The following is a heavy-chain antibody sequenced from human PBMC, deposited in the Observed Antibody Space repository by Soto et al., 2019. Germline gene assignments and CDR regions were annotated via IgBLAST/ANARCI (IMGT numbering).Heavy chain of an antibody. CDR2: TIPLFGTA. D-gene: IGHD3-3*01. CDR1: GDTFTMYS. V-gene: IGHV1-69*06. CDR3: AQIRVFGVLGGSNYNYGMDV. J-gene: IGHJ6*02. Sequence: QVPLVQSGAEVKKPGSSVNVSCQASGDTFTMYSITWVRQAPGQGLEWMGATIPLFGTANYAQKFQGRVTINADKSTSTVYMDLSRLRSDDTAVYYCAQIRVFGVLGGSNYNYGMDVWGLGTTVTVSS.